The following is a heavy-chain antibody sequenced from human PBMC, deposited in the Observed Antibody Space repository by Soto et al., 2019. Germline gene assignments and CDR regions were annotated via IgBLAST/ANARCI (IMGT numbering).Heavy chain of an antibody. V-gene: IGHV1-8*01. CDR1: GYTFTSYD. J-gene: IGHJ6*02. Sequence: QVQLVQSGAEVKKPGASVKVSCKASGYTFTSYDINWVRQATGQGLEWMGWMNPNSGNTGYAQKFPGQITITRNPFISTAYMELSSLRSEDTAVYYCAREKTSYGMDVWGQGTTVTVSS. CDR3: AREKTSYGMDV. CDR2: MNPNSGNT.